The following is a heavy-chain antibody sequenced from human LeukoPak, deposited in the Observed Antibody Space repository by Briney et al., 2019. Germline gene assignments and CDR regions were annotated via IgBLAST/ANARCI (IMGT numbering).Heavy chain of an antibody. J-gene: IGHJ3*02. CDR3: ARDSIRRYSSGYPWAFDI. V-gene: IGHV1-18*01. CDR1: GYTFTSYG. D-gene: IGHD3-22*01. CDR2: ISAYNGNT. Sequence: ASVKVSCKASGYTFTSYGISWVRQAPGQGLEWMGWISAYNGNTNYAQKLQGRVTMTTDTSTGTAYMELRSLRSDDTAVYYCARDSIRRYSSGYPWAFDIWGQGTMVTVSS.